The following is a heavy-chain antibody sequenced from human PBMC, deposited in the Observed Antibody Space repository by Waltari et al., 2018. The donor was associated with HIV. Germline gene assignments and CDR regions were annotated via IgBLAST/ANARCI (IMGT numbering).Heavy chain of an antibody. Sequence: EVQLVESGGGLVKPGGSLRLSCAASGVTFGSYSMNWVRQAPGKGLEWVSSISSSSSYIYYADSVKGRFTISRDNAKNSLYLQMNSLRAEDTAVYYCARDRALSTTAGFDYWGQGTLVTVSS. D-gene: IGHD4-17*01. CDR1: GVTFGSYS. CDR3: ARDRALSTTAGFDY. J-gene: IGHJ4*02. V-gene: IGHV3-21*01. CDR2: ISSSSSYI.